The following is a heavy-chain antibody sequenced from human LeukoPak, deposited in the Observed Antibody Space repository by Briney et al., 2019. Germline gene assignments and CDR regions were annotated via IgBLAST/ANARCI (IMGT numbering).Heavy chain of an antibody. V-gene: IGHV3-53*04. CDR2: IYSGGST. CDR1: GFTVSSNY. J-gene: IGHJ6*02. D-gene: IGHD3-3*01. Sequence: GGSLRLSCAASGFTVSSNYMSWVRQAPGKGLEWVSVIYSGGSTYYADSVKGRFTISRHNSKNTLYLQMNSLRAEDTAVYYCARGPYDFWSGYYQHPYYYYGMDVWGQGTTVTVSS. CDR3: ARGPYDFWSGYYQHPYYYYGMDV.